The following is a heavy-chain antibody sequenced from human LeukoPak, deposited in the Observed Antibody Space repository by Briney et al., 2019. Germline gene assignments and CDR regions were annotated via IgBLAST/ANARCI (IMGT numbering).Heavy chain of an antibody. Sequence: PSETLSLTCTVSGYSISSGYYWGWIRQPPGKGLEWVSVIYSGGSTYYADSVKGRFTISRDNSKNTLYLQMNSLRAEDTAVYYCAKDEEGVFGGQGTLVTVSS. D-gene: IGHD3-16*01. J-gene: IGHJ4*02. V-gene: IGHV3-53*01. CDR3: AKDEEGVF. CDR1: GYSISSGYY. CDR2: IYSGGST.